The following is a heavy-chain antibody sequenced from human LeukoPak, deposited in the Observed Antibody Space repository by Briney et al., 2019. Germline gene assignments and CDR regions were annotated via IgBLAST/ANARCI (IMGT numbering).Heavy chain of an antibody. CDR2: IYSSGDT. CDR1: GLTVSSNY. J-gene: IGHJ4*02. Sequence: PGGSLRLSCAASGLTVSSNYMGWVRQAPGKGLEWISVIYSSGDTYYAESVKGRFTISRDNSKNTLYLQMNRLRVEDTAVYYCSRRPDYGGTPTFDNWGQGTLVTVSS. CDR3: SRRPDYGGTPTFDN. V-gene: IGHV3-66*01. D-gene: IGHD4-23*01.